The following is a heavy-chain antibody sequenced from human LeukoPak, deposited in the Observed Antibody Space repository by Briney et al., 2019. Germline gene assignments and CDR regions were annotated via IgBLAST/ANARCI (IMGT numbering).Heavy chain of an antibody. V-gene: IGHV1-18*01. CDR3: ARTSGVSVAGSPYYFDF. Sequence: ASVRVSCKASGYLFINYGISWLRQAPGQGLECMGCISPYSGNTDYAQKLQGRVTMTTDTSTTTAYMELRSLRFDDTAVYYCARTSGVSVAGSPYYFDFWGQGTLISVSS. CDR2: ISPYSGNT. J-gene: IGHJ4*02. CDR1: GYLFINYG. D-gene: IGHD3-10*01.